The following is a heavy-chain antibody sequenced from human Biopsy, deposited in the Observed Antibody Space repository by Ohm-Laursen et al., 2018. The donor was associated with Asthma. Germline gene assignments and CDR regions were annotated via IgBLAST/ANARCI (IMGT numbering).Heavy chain of an antibody. CDR3: ARSIYDFWSGYYGMDV. CDR2: ISYDGGNE. CDR1: GFTFSGYA. D-gene: IGHD3-3*01. V-gene: IGHV3-30*03. Sequence: SLRLSCAASGFTFSGYALHWVRQAPGRGLEWVAVISYDGGNEYYGDSVKGRFTISRDNSKNTLYLQMNSLRAEDTAVYYCARSIYDFWSGYYGMDVWGQGTTVTVSS. J-gene: IGHJ6*02.